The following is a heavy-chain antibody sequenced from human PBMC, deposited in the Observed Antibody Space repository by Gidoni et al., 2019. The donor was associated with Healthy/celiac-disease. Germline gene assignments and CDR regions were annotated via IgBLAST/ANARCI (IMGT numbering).Heavy chain of an antibody. V-gene: IGHV3-23*01. CDR2: ISGSGGST. CDR3: AKYASSGWPLFDY. Sequence: EVQLLESGGGLVQPGGSLRLSCAASGFTFSSYAMSWVRQAPGKGLGWVSAISGSGGSTYYADSVKGRFTISGDNPKNTLYLQMNSLRAEDTAVYYCAKYASSGWPLFDYWGQGTLVTVSS. J-gene: IGHJ4*02. D-gene: IGHD6-19*01. CDR1: GFTFSSYA.